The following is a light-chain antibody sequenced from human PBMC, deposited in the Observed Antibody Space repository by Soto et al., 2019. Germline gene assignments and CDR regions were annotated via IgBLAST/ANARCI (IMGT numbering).Light chain of an antibody. J-gene: IGLJ1*01. CDR3: SSFTTSRFYV. CDR1: SSNIGAGYD. V-gene: IGLV1-40*01. Sequence: QSVLTQPPSVSGAPGQRVTISCTGSSSNIGAGYDVHWYQQLPGTAPKLLIYGNSNRPSGVPDRFSGSKSGTSASLAITGLQAEDEADYYCSSFTTSRFYVFGPGTKLTVL. CDR2: GNS.